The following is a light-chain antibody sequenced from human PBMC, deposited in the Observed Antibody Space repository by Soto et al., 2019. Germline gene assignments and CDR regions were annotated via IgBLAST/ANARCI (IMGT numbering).Light chain of an antibody. V-gene: IGLV2-23*01. CDR1: SSDVGSYNL. J-gene: IGLJ1*01. Sequence: QSVLTQPASVSGSPGQSITISCTGTSSDVGSYNLVSWYQQHPGKAPKLMIYEGSKRPSGVSNRFSGSKSGNTASLTISELQAEDEADYYCCSYAGRSTYVFGTGTKVTVL. CDR3: CSYAGRSTYV. CDR2: EGS.